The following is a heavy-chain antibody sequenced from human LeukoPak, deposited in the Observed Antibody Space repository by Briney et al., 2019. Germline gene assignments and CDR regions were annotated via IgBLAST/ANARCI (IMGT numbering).Heavy chain of an antibody. CDR3: TRQPGIASAGRFDS. D-gene: IGHD6-13*01. V-gene: IGHV3-21*01. J-gene: IGHJ4*02. CDR1: GFTFSSYA. Sequence: GGSLRLSCAVSGFTFSSYAMTWVRQAPGKGLEWVSSISSSSTYIYYADSVKGRFTISRDNPKNSLFLQMNSLRAEDTAIYYCTRQPGIASAGRFDSWGQGTLVTVSS. CDR2: ISSSSTYI.